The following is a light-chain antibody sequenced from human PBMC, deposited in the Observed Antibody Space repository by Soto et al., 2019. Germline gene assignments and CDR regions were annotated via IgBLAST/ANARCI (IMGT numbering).Light chain of an antibody. CDR2: EVS. CDR3: SSFSSTSTLYV. Sequence: QSALAQPAPVSGSPGQSITISCTGTNSDVGGHNYVSWYQHHPGKAPKLMIYEVSNRPSGVSNRFSGSKSGNTASLTISGLQAGDEADYHCSSFSSTSTLYVFGTGTKATVL. CDR1: NSDVGGHNY. V-gene: IGLV2-14*01. J-gene: IGLJ1*01.